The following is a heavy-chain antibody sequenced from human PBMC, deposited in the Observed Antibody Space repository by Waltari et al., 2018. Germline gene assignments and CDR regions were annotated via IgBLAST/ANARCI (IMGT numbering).Heavy chain of an antibody. CDR3: ARDMLSSWSTNNYGPFGS. D-gene: IGHD4-17*01. J-gene: IGHJ5*02. Sequence: QVQLVQSGAEVKKPGSSVKVSCKASGGTFSTYAIIWVRKAPGQGIEWMGGIIPLVGAPHYAQRFQGRVTSTADESTYTAYMELSSLRSEDTAVFYCARDMLSSWSTNNYGPFGSWGQGTLVTVSS. CDR1: GGTFSTYA. CDR2: IIPLVGAP. V-gene: IGHV1-69*12.